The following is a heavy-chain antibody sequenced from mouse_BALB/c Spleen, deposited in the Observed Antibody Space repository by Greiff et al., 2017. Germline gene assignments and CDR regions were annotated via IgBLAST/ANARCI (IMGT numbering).Heavy chain of an antibody. CDR1: GYTFTSYW. CDR2: INPSTGYT. D-gene: IGHD1-1*01. CDR3: ARDWNYYGSSYGYFDY. J-gene: IGHJ2*01. V-gene: IGHV1-7*01. Sequence: QVQLQQSGAELAKPGASVKMSCKASGYTFTSYWMHWVKQRPGQGLEWIGYINPSTGYTEYNQKFKDKATLTADKSSSTAYMQLSSLTSEDSAVYYCARDWNYYGSSYGYFDYWGQGTTLTVSS.